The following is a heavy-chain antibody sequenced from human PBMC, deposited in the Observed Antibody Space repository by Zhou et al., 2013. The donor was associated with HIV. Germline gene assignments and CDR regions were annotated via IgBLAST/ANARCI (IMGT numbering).Heavy chain of an antibody. Sequence: QVQLVQSGAEVKKPGSSVKVSCKASGGTFSSYAISWVRQAPGQGLEWMGRIIPILGIANYAQKFQGRVTITADKSTSTAYMELSSLRSEDTAVYYCARYCTGGVCPFDYWGQGTLVTVSS. CDR1: GGTFSSYA. J-gene: IGHJ4*02. V-gene: IGHV1-69*04. CDR2: IIPILGIA. D-gene: IGHD2-8*02. CDR3: ARYCTGGVCPFDY.